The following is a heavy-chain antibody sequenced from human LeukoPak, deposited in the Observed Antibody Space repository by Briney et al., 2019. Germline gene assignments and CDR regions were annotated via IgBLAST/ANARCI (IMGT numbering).Heavy chain of an antibody. CDR3: AREGGSDWYSGWFDP. J-gene: IGHJ5*02. Sequence: GGSLRLSCAPSAFIFSYYWMSWVRQAPGKGLEWVANINQDGSEKRYVDSAKGRFTISRDNAENLLYLQMNNLRAEDTAVYYCAREGGSDWYSGWFDPWGQGTLVTVSS. CDR2: INQDGSEK. D-gene: IGHD6-19*01. CDR1: AFIFSYYW. V-gene: IGHV3-7*03.